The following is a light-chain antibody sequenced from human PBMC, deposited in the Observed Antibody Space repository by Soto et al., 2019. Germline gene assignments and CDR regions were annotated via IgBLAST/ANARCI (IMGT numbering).Light chain of an antibody. J-gene: IGKJ2*01. V-gene: IGKV1-6*01. CDR1: QAIGND. CDR3: LQDYNYPLT. CDR2: AAS. Sequence: AIQMTQSPSSLSASVGDRVTITCRASQAIGNDLTWYQQKPGKAPNLLIFAASSLQSGVPSRFSGSGSGTDFTLTISNLQPEDFATYYCLQDYNYPLTFGQGTKLEIK.